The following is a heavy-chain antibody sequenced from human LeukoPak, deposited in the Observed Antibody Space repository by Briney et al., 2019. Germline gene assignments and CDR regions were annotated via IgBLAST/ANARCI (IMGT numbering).Heavy chain of an antibody. CDR2: IKWNGGST. J-gene: IGHJ4*02. V-gene: IGHV3-20*04. Sequence: GGAPRPSRAAPGFTFCAYGITWGPQAPGKGLGWVSGIKWNGGSTGYADSVKGRFTISRDNAKNSLYLQMNSLRAEDTALYYCARDGLSSSGWYYWGQGTLVTVSS. D-gene: IGHD6-19*01. CDR3: ARDGLSSSGWYY. CDR1: GFTFCAYG.